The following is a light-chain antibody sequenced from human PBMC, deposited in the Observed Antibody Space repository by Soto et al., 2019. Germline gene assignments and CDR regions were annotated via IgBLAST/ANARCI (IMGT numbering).Light chain of an antibody. V-gene: IGKV3-20*01. Sequence: EIVLTQSPGTLSLSPGERATLSCRATESVVSNYLAWYQLKPGQAPRLLIYDASSRATGIPDRFSGSGSGTDFTLTISRLEPEDFAVYYCQQYGSIQWTFGQGTKVEIK. CDR3: QQYGSIQWT. J-gene: IGKJ1*01. CDR1: ESVVSNY. CDR2: DAS.